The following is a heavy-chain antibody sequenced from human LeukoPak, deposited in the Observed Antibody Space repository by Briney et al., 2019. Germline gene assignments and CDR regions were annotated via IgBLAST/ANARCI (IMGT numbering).Heavy chain of an antibody. CDR3: ARLPVLLWFGEPKSCWFDP. Sequence: SETLSLTCTVSGGSISSSSYYWGWIRQPPGKGLEWIGSIYYSRSTYYNPSLKSRVTISVDTSKNQFSLKLSSVTAADTAAYYCARLPVLLWFGEPKSCWFDPWGQGTLVTVSS. CDR1: GGSISSSSYY. D-gene: IGHD3-10*01. V-gene: IGHV4-39*01. CDR2: IYYSRST. J-gene: IGHJ5*02.